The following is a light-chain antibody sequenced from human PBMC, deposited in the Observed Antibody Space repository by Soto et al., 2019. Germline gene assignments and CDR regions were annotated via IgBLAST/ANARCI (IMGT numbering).Light chain of an antibody. CDR3: QQYNQWPPQYT. V-gene: IGKV3-15*01. CDR1: QSVTNK. J-gene: IGKJ2*01. CDR2: GAS. Sequence: EIVMTQSPATLSVSPGARVTLSCRASQSVTNKLAWYQQKPGQTPRLLIYGASTRATGIPARFSGSGSGTEFMLTVSSLQSGDFALYYCQQYNQWPPQYTFGQGTQLESK.